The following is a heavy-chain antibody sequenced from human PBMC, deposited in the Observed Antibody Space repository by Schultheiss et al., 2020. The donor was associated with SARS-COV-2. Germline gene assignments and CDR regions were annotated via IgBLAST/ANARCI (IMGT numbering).Heavy chain of an antibody. CDR3: ATRSTVVTLGAFDYWYFDL. V-gene: IGHV1-46*01. CDR1: GGTFSSYA. CDR2: INPSGGST. D-gene: IGHD4-23*01. Sequence: ASVKVSCKASGGTFSSYAISWVRQAPGQGLEWMGIINPSGGSTSYAQKFQGRVTMTRDTSTSTVYMELSSLRSEDTAVYYCATRSTVVTLGAFDYWYFDLWGRGTLVTVSS. J-gene: IGHJ2*01.